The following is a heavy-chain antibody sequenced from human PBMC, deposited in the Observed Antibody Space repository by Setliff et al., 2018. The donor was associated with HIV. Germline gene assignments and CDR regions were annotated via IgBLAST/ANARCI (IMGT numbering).Heavy chain of an antibody. D-gene: IGHD3-3*01. CDR3: ARVPFTTGFDY. V-gene: IGHV4-61*02. CDR2: IYFSGST. CDR1: GGSFSSVSYY. Sequence: SETLSLTCTVSGGSFSSVSYYWNWIRQPAGKGLEWIGRIYFSGSTNYNPSLKSRVTISVDTSKKQFSLKLRSVTAADTAVYYCARVPFTTGFDYWGQGILVTVSS. J-gene: IGHJ4*02.